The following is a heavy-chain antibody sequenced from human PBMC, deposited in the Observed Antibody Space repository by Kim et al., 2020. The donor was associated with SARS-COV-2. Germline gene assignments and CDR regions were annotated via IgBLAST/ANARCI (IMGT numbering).Heavy chain of an antibody. CDR1: GFIFGIYG. V-gene: IGHV3-64D*08. CDR2: INTSGDDT. Sequence: GGSLRLSCSASGFIFGIYGMHWARQAPGKGREFIADINTSGDDTYYIDSVKGRFTISRDNSKSTLYLQVRSLRIEDAAVYYCVKAGGYWGRGTLVTVSS. CDR3: VKAGGY. J-gene: IGHJ4*02.